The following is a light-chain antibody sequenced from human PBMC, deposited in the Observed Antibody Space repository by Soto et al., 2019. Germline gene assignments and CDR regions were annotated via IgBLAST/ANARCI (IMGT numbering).Light chain of an antibody. V-gene: IGKV2-28*01. Sequence: DIVMTQFSLSLPVTPGEPASISCRSSQSLLHSNGYNYLDWYLQKPGQSPQLLIYLGSNRASGVPDRFSGSGSGTDFTLTISRLEPEDFAVYYCQQYSNSLALTFGGGTKVDIK. CDR3: QQYSNSLALT. J-gene: IGKJ4*01. CDR2: LGS. CDR1: QSLLHSNGYNY.